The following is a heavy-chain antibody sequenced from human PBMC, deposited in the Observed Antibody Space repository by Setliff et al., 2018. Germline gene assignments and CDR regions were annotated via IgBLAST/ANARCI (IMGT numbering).Heavy chain of an antibody. Sequence: PSETLSLTCTVSGDSMSSYYWSWIRQSPGKGLEWIGYVHYSVNSYYSPSLKSRVTMSLDASKKQFSLNLRSVTSADTAVYYCARLSPYNTGPPFDYWGQGTLVTVSS. CDR1: GDSMSSYY. CDR3: ARLSPYNTGPPFDY. V-gene: IGHV4-59*01. J-gene: IGHJ4*02. CDR2: VHYSVNS. D-gene: IGHD2-8*02.